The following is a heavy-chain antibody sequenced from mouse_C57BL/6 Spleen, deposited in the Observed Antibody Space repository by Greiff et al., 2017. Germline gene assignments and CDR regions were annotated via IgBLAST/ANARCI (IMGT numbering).Heavy chain of an antibody. V-gene: IGHV3-1*01. CDR1: GYSFTSGYD. CDR3: ARGGDPYWYFGV. J-gene: IGHJ1*03. Sequence: VQLQESGPGMVKPSQSLSLTCTVTGYSFTSGYDWHWIRHFPGNKLEWMGYISYSGSTNYNPSLKSRISITHATSKNHFFLKLNSVTTEDTATYYCARGGDPYWYFGVWGTGTTVTVSS. CDR2: ISYSGST.